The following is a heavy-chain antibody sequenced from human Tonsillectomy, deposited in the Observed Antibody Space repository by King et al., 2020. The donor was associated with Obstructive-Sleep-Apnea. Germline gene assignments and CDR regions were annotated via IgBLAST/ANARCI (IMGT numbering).Heavy chain of an antibody. CDR1: GGSISNFY. D-gene: IGHD6-13*01. CDR3: ARPGHLTAAGAFDI. Sequence: HVQLQESGPGLVKPSETLFLTCTVSGGSISNFYWSWIRRPPGKGLQWIGYIYYSGSAKYNPSLKSRVTISVDTSKNHFSLKLSSVTAADTAVYYCARPGHLTAAGAFDIWGQGTMVTVSS. J-gene: IGHJ3*02. V-gene: IGHV4-59*08. CDR2: IYYSGSA.